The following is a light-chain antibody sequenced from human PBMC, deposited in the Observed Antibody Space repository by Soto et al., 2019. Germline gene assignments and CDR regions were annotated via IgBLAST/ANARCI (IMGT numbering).Light chain of an antibody. CDR3: CSYAGSSTPEV. J-gene: IGLJ2*01. CDR2: EGS. V-gene: IGLV2-23*01. CDR1: SSDVGSYNL. Sequence: QSALTQHASVSGSPGQSITISCTGTSSDVGSYNLVSWYQQHPGKAPKLMIYEGSKRPTGVSNRFSGSKSSNTASLTISGLQAEDEAEYYCCSYAGSSTPEVFGKGTMLPVL.